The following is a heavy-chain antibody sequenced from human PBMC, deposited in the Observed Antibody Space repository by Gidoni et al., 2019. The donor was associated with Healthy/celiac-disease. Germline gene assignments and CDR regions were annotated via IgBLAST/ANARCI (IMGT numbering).Heavy chain of an antibody. Sequence: EVQLVESGGVVVQPGGSLRLSCAASGFTFDDYAMHWVRQAPGKGLEWVSLISWDGGSTYYADSVKGRFTISRDNSKNALYLQMNSLRAEDTALYYCAKEGGGSGYYFDYWGQGTLVTVSS. CDR3: AKEGGGSGYYFDY. J-gene: IGHJ4*02. V-gene: IGHV3-43D*03. CDR1: GFTFDDYA. D-gene: IGHD2-15*01. CDR2: ISWDGGST.